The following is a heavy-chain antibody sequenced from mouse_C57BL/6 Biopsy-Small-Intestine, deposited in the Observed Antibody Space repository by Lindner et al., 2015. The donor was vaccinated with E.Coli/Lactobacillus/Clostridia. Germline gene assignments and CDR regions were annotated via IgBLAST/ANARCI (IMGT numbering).Heavy chain of an antibody. V-gene: IGHV1-83*01. D-gene: IGHD2-12*01. Sequence: SVKVSCKVSGHTLTELSMHWVRQAPGKGLEWMGGFDPEDGETIYAQKFQGRVTMTGDTSTDTAYMELSSLRSEDTAVYYCTIYDILTGYYDVRKFDPWGQGTLVTVSS. J-gene: IGHJ4*01. CDR3: TIYDILTGYYDVRKFDP. CDR2: FDPEDGET. CDR1: GHTLTELS.